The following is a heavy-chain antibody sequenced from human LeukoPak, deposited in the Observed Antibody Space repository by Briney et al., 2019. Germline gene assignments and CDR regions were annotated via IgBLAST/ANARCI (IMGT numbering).Heavy chain of an antibody. D-gene: IGHD3-10*01. CDR1: GGSISSYY. Sequence: SETLSLTCTVSGGSISSYYWSWIRQPPGKGLEWIGYIYYTGITYYNPSLKSRVTISLDKSKNQFSLGLSSVTAADTAVYYCARESGMYYFDSWGQGTLVTVSS. V-gene: IGHV4-59*01. J-gene: IGHJ4*02. CDR3: ARESGMYYFDS. CDR2: IYYTGIT.